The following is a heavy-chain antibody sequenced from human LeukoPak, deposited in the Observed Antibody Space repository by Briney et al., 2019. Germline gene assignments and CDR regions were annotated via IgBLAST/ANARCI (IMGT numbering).Heavy chain of an antibody. Sequence: GGSLRLSCAASGFIFRSYEMNWVRQAPGKWLEWVSYISSSGSTIYYADSVKGRFTLSRDNAKNSLYLQMNSLRAEDTAVYYCARTGGSYPYYFEYWGQGTLVTVSS. CDR2: ISSSGSTI. D-gene: IGHD1-26*01. CDR1: GFIFRSYE. CDR3: ARTGGSYPYYFEY. V-gene: IGHV3-48*03. J-gene: IGHJ4*02.